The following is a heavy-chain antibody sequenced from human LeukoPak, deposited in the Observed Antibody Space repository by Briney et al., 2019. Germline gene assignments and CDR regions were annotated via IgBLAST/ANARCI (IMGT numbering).Heavy chain of an antibody. CDR1: GFTFSSYW. J-gene: IGHJ4*02. CDR3: ARGLLLHDY. Sequence: GGSLRLSCAASGFTFSSYWMSWVGQAPGKGVECVANIKQEGSEKYYVDSVKGRFTISRDNAKNSLYLQMNRLRAEDTAVYYCARGLLLHDYWGQGTLVTVSS. CDR2: IKQEGSEK. D-gene: IGHD3-22*01. V-gene: IGHV3-7*01.